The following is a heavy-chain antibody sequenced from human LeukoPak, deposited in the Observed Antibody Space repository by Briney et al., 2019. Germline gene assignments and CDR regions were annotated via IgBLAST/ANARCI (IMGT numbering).Heavy chain of an antibody. CDR1: GFTFNNYS. V-gene: IGHV3-21*01. Sequence: PGGSLRLSCVASGFTFNNYSMNWVRQAPGKGLEWVSSISSSSTYIYHADSVKGRFTISRDNAKNSLYLQMNSLRAEDTAVYYCARDSAIYRTIDYWGQGTLVTVSS. D-gene: IGHD1-26*01. J-gene: IGHJ4*02. CDR2: ISSSSTYI. CDR3: ARDSAIYRTIDY.